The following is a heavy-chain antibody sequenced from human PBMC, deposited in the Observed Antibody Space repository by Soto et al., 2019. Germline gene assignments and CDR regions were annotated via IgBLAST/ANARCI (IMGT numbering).Heavy chain of an antibody. CDR1: WFTVSSNY. CDR2: IYSGGST. Sequence: LRLSCSASWFTVSSNYMSLVRQAPLKGLEWVSVIYSGGSTYYADSVKGRFTISRDNSKNTLYLQMNSLRAEDTAVYYCARDGGHGYNHLYYGMDVWGQGTTVTVSS. V-gene: IGHV3-53*01. CDR3: ARDGGHGYNHLYYGMDV. D-gene: IGHD5-12*01. J-gene: IGHJ6*02.